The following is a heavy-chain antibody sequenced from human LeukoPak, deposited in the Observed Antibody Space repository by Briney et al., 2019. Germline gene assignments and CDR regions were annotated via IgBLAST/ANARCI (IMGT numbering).Heavy chain of an antibody. J-gene: IGHJ6*03. V-gene: IGHV3-21*01. Sequence: GGSLRLSCAASGFTFSSYSMNWVRQAPGRGLEWVSSISSSSSYIYYADSVKGRFTISRDNAKNSLYLQMNSLRAEDTAVNFCAKGRPDYYMDVWGKGTTVIVSS. CDR1: GFTFSSYS. CDR3: AKGRPDYYMDV. CDR2: ISSSSSYI.